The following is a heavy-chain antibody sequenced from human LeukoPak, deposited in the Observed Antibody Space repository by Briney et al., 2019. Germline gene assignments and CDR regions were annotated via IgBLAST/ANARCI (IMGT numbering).Heavy chain of an antibody. CDR1: GGSLTHYY. Sequence: PSETLSLTCTVSGGSLTHYYWTWIRQLPRKTLEWIGYSYYSGSTKYNPSLKSRVTISVDTSNNQFSLNLRSVTAADTAVYYCATTTSGGDAFDIWGRGTMVTVSS. CDR3: ATTTSGGDAFDI. J-gene: IGHJ3*02. D-gene: IGHD1-26*01. CDR2: SYYSGST. V-gene: IGHV4-59*01.